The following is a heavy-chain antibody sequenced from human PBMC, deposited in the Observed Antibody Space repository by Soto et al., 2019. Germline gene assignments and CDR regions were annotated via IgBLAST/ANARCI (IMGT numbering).Heavy chain of an antibody. Sequence: ASVKVSCKASGYTFTGYYMHWVRQAPGQGLEWMGWINPNSGGTNYAQKFQGRVTMTRDTSISTAYMELSRLRSDDTAVYYCARSRREGIAAAVSRFDPWGQGTLVTVSS. CDR2: INPNSGGT. CDR1: GYTFTGYY. V-gene: IGHV1-2*02. J-gene: IGHJ5*02. D-gene: IGHD6-13*01. CDR3: ARSRREGIAAAVSRFDP.